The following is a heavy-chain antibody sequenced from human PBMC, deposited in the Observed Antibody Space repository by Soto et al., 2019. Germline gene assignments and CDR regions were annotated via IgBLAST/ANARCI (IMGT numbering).Heavy chain of an antibody. J-gene: IGHJ4*02. CDR2: ISYDGSNK. V-gene: IGHV3-30-3*01. D-gene: IGHD1-26*01. Sequence: ESGGGVVQPGRSLRLSCAASGFTFSSYAMHWVRQAPGKGLEWVAVISYDGSNKYYADSVKGRFTISRDNSKNTLYLQMNSLRAEDTAVYYCAGSGSYSYWGQGTLVTVSS. CDR1: GFTFSSYA. CDR3: AGSGSYSY.